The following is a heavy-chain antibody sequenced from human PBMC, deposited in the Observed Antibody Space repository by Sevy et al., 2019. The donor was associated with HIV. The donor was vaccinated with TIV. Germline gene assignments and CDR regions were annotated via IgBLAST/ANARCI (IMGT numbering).Heavy chain of an antibody. V-gene: IGHV3-9*01. J-gene: IGHJ6*02. CDR1: GFPFNDRA. D-gene: IGHD2-21*01. CDR2: VSWNSRNI. CDR3: AKDINRGCDGINCYRYYYYFYGLDV. Sequence: GGSLRLSCAASGFPFNDRAMHWVRQVPWKGLEWVTGVSWNSRNIGYADSVKGRFTISRDNANHFLYLEMNSLRPEDTAFYYCAKDINRGCDGINCYRYYYYFYGLDVWGQGTTVTVSS.